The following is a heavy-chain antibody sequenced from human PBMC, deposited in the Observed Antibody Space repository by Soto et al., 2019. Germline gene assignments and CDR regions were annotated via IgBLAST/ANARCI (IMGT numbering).Heavy chain of an antibody. J-gene: IGHJ5*02. CDR2: IGPESGAT. V-gene: IGHV1-2*02. CDR1: GYTFTGHY. D-gene: IGHD1-26*01. Sequence: ASVKVSCKTSGYTFTGHYIHWVRQAPQQGPEWMGEIGPESGATRYAQKFRGRVTMTMDTSITTVYMELKNLRPDDTAVYYCGRGRSGQIVIFSWGQGTPVTVSS. CDR3: GRGRSGQIVIFS.